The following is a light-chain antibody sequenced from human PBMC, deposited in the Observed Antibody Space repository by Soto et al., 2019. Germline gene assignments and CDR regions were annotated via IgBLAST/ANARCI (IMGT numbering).Light chain of an antibody. CDR3: QQRSNWPIT. Sequence: EIVLTQSPATLTLSPGESATFSCRATRSVSSYLAWYQQKPGQAPRLLIYDASSRPTDIPARFSGSGSGTDFTLTISSLEPEDFALYYCQQRSNWPITFGQGTLLEIK. CDR1: RSVSSY. J-gene: IGKJ5*01. V-gene: IGKV3-11*01. CDR2: DAS.